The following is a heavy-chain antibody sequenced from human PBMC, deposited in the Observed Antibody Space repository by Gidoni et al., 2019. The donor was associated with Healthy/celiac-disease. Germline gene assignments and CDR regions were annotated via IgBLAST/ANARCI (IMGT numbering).Heavy chain of an antibody. CDR2: ISWNSGSI. CDR3: AKDAPDDSSGYYSYGYAFDI. V-gene: IGHV3-9*01. D-gene: IGHD3-22*01. Sequence: EVQLVESGGGLVQPGRPLRLSCAASGFTFDDYAMHWVRQAPGKGLEWVSGISWNSGSIGYADSVKGRFTISRDNAKNSLYLQMNSLRAEDTALYYCAKDAPDDSSGYYSYGYAFDIWGQGTMVTVSS. CDR1: GFTFDDYA. J-gene: IGHJ3*02.